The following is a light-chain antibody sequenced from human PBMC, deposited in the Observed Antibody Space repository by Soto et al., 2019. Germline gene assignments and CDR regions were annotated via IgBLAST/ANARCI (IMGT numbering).Light chain of an antibody. CDR1: SSDVGYYNY. Sequence: QSALTQPRSVSGSPGQSVTISCTGTSSDVGYYNYVSWYQQYPGKAPKLVIYDVSKRPSGVPDRFSGSKSGNTASLTISGLQAEDEADYYCCSFAGSYTFWVFGGGTQLTVL. V-gene: IGLV2-11*01. CDR3: CSFAGSYTFWV. J-gene: IGLJ3*02. CDR2: DVS.